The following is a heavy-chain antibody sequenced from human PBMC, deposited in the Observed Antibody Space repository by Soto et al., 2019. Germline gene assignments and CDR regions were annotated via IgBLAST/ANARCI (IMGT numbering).Heavy chain of an antibody. D-gene: IGHD6-25*01. CDR2: IYYSGST. V-gene: IGHV4-39*02. Sequence: QLQLQESGPGLVKPSETLSLTCTVSGGSISSSSYYWGWIRQPPGQGLEWIGSIYYSGSTYYNPSLKSRVTISVDTSKNQFSLKLSSVTAADAAVYYCAGDGGASGWYVYYWGQGTLVTVSS. CDR3: AGDGGASGWYVYY. J-gene: IGHJ4*02. CDR1: GGSISSSSYY.